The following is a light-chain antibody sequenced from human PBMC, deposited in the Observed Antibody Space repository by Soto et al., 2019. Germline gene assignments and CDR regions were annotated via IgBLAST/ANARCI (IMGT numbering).Light chain of an antibody. CDR3: QQRSNWPWT. CDR2: DAS. CDR1: QSVGFS. Sequence: EIVLTQSPATLSLSPGERATLSCRASQSVGFSLAWYQQKPGQAPRLLIYDASNRATGIPGRFSGSGSGTDFTLTISSLEPEDFARYYCQQRSNWPWTFGQGTKVEIK. V-gene: IGKV3-11*01. J-gene: IGKJ1*01.